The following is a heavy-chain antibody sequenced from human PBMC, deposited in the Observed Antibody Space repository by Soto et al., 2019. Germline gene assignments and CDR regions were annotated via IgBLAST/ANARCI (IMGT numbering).Heavy chain of an antibody. Sequence: QVQLVQSGAEVKKPGSSVKVSCKASGGTFSSYAISWVRQAPGQGLEWMGGIIPIFGTANYALKFQGRVTITADESTSTAYMELSSLRSEDTAVYYCARGTHYYDSSGYYSETRGYFDYWGQGTLVTVSS. D-gene: IGHD3-22*01. CDR1: GGTFSSYA. CDR3: ARGTHYYDSSGYYSETRGYFDY. CDR2: IIPIFGTA. J-gene: IGHJ4*02. V-gene: IGHV1-69*01.